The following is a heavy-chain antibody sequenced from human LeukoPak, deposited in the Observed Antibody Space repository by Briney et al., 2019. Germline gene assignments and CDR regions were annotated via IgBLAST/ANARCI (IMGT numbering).Heavy chain of an antibody. CDR3: ITAVGSSGWYSGFDY. CDR1: GFTFSNAW. Sequence: PGGSLRLSCAASGFTFSNAWMSWVRQAPGKGLEWVGRIKSKTDGGTTDYAAPVKGRFTISRDDSKNTLYLQMNSLKTEDTAVYYCITAVGSSGWYSGFDYSGQGTLVTVSS. J-gene: IGHJ4*02. V-gene: IGHV3-15*01. D-gene: IGHD6-19*01. CDR2: IKSKTDGGTT.